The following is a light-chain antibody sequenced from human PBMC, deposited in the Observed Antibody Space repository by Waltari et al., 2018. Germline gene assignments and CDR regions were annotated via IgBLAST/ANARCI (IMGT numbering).Light chain of an antibody. Sequence: EMVLTQSPVILSLSPGERAALSCRASQNIGSQLAWYQQRPGQAPRLLIDDVSNRVTGIPARCSGSGSGTDFTLTISGLAPEDTAVYYCQQRDSWPLTFGGGTKVEI. CDR3: QQRDSWPLT. J-gene: IGKJ4*01. CDR1: QNIGSQ. V-gene: IGKV3-11*01. CDR2: DVS.